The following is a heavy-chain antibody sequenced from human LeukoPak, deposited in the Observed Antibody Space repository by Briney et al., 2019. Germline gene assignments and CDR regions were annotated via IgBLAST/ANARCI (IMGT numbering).Heavy chain of an antibody. D-gene: IGHD5-12*01. CDR1: GDSISSTSNY. CDR2: IYWSGTI. V-gene: IGHV4-39*07. CDR3: ARGGYTKVSNWYTPFDH. J-gene: IGHJ4*02. Sequence: SETLSLTCSVSGDSISSTSNYWGWIRQPPGKGPEWIVNIYWSGTIHYNPSLKSRVTIFLDTSNNQVSLKLTSVTAADTAVYYCARGGYTKVSNWYTPFDHWGQGILVTVSS.